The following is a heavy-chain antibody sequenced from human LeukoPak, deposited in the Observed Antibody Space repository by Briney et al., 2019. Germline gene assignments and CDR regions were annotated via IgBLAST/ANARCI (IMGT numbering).Heavy chain of an antibody. CDR1: GFTLSDYY. J-gene: IGHJ5*02. V-gene: IGHV3-11*01. CDR3: ARDGQFRLHDP. CDR2: ISTGGDIT. Sequence: GGSLRLSCTASGFTLSDYYMAWIRQAPGKGLEWLSYISTGGDITSYVDSVKGRFTISRDNAKKSVYLQIDSLRAEDTAMYYCARDGQFRLHDPWGQGILVTVSS. D-gene: IGHD3-16*01.